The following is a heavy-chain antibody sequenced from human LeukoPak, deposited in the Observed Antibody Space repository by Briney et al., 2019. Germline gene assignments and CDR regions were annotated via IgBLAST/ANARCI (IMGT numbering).Heavy chain of an antibody. CDR2: INHSGST. CDR1: GGSFSGYY. D-gene: IGHD4-17*01. CDR3: ARGSPPMTTVTEVYYGMDV. V-gene: IGHV4-34*01. J-gene: IGHJ6*02. Sequence: TSETLSLTCAVYGGSFSGYYWSWIRQPPGKGLEWIGEINHSGSTNYNPSLKSRVTISVDTSKNQFSLKLSSVAAADTAVYYCARGSPPMTTVTEVYYGMDVWGQGTTVTVSS.